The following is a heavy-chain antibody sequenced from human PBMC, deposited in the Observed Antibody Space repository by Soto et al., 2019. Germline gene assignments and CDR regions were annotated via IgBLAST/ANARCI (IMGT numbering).Heavy chain of an antibody. CDR1: GGSISSSSYY. CDR3: ARHCSGRSFSYDSECDGRWFDP. J-gene: IGHJ5*02. V-gene: IGHV4-39*01. D-gene: IGHD3-22*01. CDR2: IYYSGST. Sequence: QLQLQESGPGLVKPSETLSLTCTVSGGSISSSSYYWGWIRQPPGKGLEWIGSIYYSGSTYYNPSLKSRVTISVDTSKNQFSLKLSSVTAADTAVYDCARHCSGRSFSYDSECDGRWFDPWGQGTLVTVSS.